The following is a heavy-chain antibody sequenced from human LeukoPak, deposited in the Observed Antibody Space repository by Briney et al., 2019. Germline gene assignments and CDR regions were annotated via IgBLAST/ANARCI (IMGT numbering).Heavy chain of an antibody. Sequence: ASVKVSCKASGYTFTSYDINWVRQATGQGLEWMGWMNPNSGNTGYAQKFQGRVTMTRNTSISTACMELSSLRSEDTAVYYCARGRGYCSGGSCYRWFDPWGQGTLVTVSS. V-gene: IGHV1-8*01. CDR2: MNPNSGNT. J-gene: IGHJ5*02. CDR3: ARGRGYCSGGSCYRWFDP. CDR1: GYTFTSYD. D-gene: IGHD2-15*01.